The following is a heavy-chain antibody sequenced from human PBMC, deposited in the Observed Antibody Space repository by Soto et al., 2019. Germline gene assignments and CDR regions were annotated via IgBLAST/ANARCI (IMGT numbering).Heavy chain of an antibody. Sequence: QVQLQESGPGLVKPSQTLSLTCTVSGGSINSGDNFWGWVRQRPGRGLEWIAYIYYSGSIYYNPSLKSRVSISVDTSKNEFSLKLSSVTAADTAVYYCAREPCGGDCYGYYYHGMDVWGQGTTVTVSS. CDR1: GGSINSGDNF. CDR3: AREPCGGDCYGYYYHGMDV. D-gene: IGHD2-21*02. J-gene: IGHJ6*02. V-gene: IGHV4-31*03. CDR2: IYYSGSI.